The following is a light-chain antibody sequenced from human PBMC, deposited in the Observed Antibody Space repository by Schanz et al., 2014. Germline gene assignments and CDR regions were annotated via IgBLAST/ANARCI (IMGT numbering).Light chain of an antibody. CDR1: QSVSSS. CDR3: QQYIKWPPGGWT. V-gene: IGKV3-15*01. J-gene: IGKJ1*01. CDR2: GAS. Sequence: EIMMTQSPATLSVSPGARATLSCRASQSVSSSVAWYQQKPGQSPRLLIHGASTRATGIPARFSGSGSGTEFTLTISSLQSEDVAIYYCQQYIKWPPGGWTFGQGTKVEI.